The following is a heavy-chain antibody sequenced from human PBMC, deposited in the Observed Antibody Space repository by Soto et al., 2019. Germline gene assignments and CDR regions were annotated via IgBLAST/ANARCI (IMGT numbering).Heavy chain of an antibody. V-gene: IGHV3-74*01. CDR1: GFTFSSYW. D-gene: IGHD2-15*01. J-gene: IGHJ4*02. CDR2: INSDGSST. CDR3: APLGCSGGSCYPALIDY. Sequence: PGGSLRLSCAASGFTFSSYWMHWVRQAPGKGLVWVSRINSDGSSTSYADSVKGRFTISRDNAKNTLYLQMNSLRAGDTAVYYCAPLGCSGGSCYPALIDYWGQGTLVTVSS.